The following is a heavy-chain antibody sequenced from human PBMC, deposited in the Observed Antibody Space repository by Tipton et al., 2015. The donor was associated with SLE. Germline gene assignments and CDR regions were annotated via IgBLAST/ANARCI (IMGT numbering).Heavy chain of an antibody. J-gene: IGHJ6*02. V-gene: IGHV3-30*02. Sequence: SGFTFSDYGMHWVRQAPGKGLEWVAFIRYDGSDKDYTDSVKGRFTVSRDDVMSSFYLQMYNLRGGDTGVYYCARALLDVVPGPSGMDVWGPGTTV. CDR2: IRYDGSDK. CDR1: GFTFSDYG. D-gene: IGHD2-2*01. CDR3: ARALLDVVPGPSGMDV.